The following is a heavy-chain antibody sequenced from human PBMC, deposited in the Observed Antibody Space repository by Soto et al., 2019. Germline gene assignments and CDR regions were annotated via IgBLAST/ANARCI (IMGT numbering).Heavy chain of an antibody. J-gene: IGHJ6*02. CDR1: GFTFSNYG. D-gene: IGHD2-15*01. Sequence: QVHLVESGGGVVQPGRSPRLSCVASGFTFSNYGMHWVRQAPGKGLEWVAVISYDGSNKYYADLVKGRITISRYNSKNTLYLQMTSLRTEDTALYYCAKLDEGGLQYASCTMDAWGQGPTVTVSS. CDR2: ISYDGSNK. V-gene: IGHV3-30*18. CDR3: AKLDEGGLQYASCTMDA.